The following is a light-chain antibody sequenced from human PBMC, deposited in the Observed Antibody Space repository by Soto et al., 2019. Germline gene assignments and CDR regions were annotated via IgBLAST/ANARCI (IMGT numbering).Light chain of an antibody. CDR3: CSYTTSNTYV. CDR1: SSDVGGSDY. J-gene: IGLJ1*01. Sequence: QSALPRSASLSGSPGQSITISCTGTSSDVGGSDYVSWYQQHPDKAPKLIISEVSDRASGVSDRFSGSKSGNTASLTISGLQVEDEADYYCCSYTTSNTYVFGTGTKVTVL. CDR2: EVS. V-gene: IGLV2-14*01.